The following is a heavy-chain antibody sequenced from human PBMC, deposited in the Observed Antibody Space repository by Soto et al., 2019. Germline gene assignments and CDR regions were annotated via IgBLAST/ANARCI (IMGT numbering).Heavy chain of an antibody. V-gene: IGHV4-39*07. J-gene: IGHJ5*02. CDR1: GSSISSSSYY. D-gene: IGHD3-10*01. CDR2: IYYSGST. CDR3: AGAMNRITMVRGASNWFDP. Sequence: SETLSLTCTVSGSSISSSSYYWGWIRQPPGKGLEWIGSIYYSGSTYYNPSLKSRVTISVDTSKNQFSLKLSSVTAADTAVYYCAGAMNRITMVRGASNWFDPWGQGTLVTVSS.